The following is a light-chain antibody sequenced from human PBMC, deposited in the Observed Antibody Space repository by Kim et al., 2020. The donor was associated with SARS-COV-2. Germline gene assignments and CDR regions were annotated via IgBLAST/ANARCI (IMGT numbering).Light chain of an antibody. J-gene: IGLJ1*01. CDR2: EVN. CDR3: FSYAGSTYV. CDR1: SSDVGGYNY. Sequence: QSVLTQPPSASGSPGQSVTISCTGTSSDVGGYNYVSWYQQHPGKAPKLMIYEVNKRPSGVPDRFSGSKSGSTASLTVSGLQAEDEADYYCFSYAGSTYVFGTGTKVTVL. V-gene: IGLV2-8*01.